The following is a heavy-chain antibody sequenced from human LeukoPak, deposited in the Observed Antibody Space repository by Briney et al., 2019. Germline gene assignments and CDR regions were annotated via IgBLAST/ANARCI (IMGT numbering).Heavy chain of an antibody. CDR3: ASDDYGGNPPASDY. CDR2: ISSSSSYI. J-gene: IGHJ4*02. CDR1: GFTFSSYA. V-gene: IGHV3-21*01. Sequence: GGSLRLSCAASGFTFSSYAMSWVRQAPGKGLEWVSSISSSSSYIYYADSVKGRFTISRDNAKNSLYLQMNSLRAEDTAVYYCASDDYGGNPPASDYWGQGTLVTVSS. D-gene: IGHD4-23*01.